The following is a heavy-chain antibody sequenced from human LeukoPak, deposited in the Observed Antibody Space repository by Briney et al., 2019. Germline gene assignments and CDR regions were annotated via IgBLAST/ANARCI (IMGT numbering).Heavy chain of an antibody. V-gene: IGHV3-33*01. J-gene: IGHJ4*02. CDR1: GFTFRSYC. Sequence: GSSLRLSCAASGFTFRSYCMHCVRQAPAKGLEGVAVIWYDGSNKYYADSVKGRFTISRDNSKNTLYLQMNSLRAEDTAVYYCARDQARIAAAGLDYWGQGTLVTVSS. CDR2: IWYDGSNK. D-gene: IGHD6-13*01. CDR3: ARDQARIAAAGLDY.